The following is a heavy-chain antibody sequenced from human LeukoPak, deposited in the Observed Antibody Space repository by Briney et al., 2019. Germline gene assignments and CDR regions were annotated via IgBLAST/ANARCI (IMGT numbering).Heavy chain of an antibody. Sequence: SETLSLTCTVSGGSISSYYWSWIRQPAGKGLEWIGRIYTSGSTNYNPSLKSRVTISVDTSKYQFSLKLSSVTAADTAVYYCARGYCSSTSCYFHFDYWGQGTLVTVSS. V-gene: IGHV4-4*07. CDR2: IYTSGST. CDR1: GGSISSYY. D-gene: IGHD2-2*01. J-gene: IGHJ4*02. CDR3: ARGYCSSTSCYFHFDY.